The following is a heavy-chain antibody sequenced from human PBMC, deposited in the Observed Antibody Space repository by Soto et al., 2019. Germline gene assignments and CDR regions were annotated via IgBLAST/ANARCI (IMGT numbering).Heavy chain of an antibody. CDR2: INAKSGGT. J-gene: IGHJ6*02. V-gene: IGHV1-2*02. CDR1: GYTFTSYY. CDR3: ARDPGYYGMDV. Sequence: GASVKVSCTASGYTFTSYYMHWIRQAAGQGPEGLGWINAKSGGTNYAQKFQGRVTMTRDTSISTAYMELTSLTSDDTALYYCARDPGYYGMDVWGQGTTVTVAS.